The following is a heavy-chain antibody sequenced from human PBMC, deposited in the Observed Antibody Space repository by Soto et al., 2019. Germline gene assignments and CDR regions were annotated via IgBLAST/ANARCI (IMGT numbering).Heavy chain of an antibody. J-gene: IGHJ4*02. CDR2: TSGSGGST. CDR3: AKGLTYYDFWSGYYILG. D-gene: IGHD3-3*01. CDR1: GFTFSSYA. Sequence: GGSLRLSCAASGFTFSSYAMSWVRQAPGKGLEWVSATSGSGGSTYYADSVKGRFTISRDNSKNTLYLQMNSLRAEDTAVYYCAKGLTYYDFWSGYYILGWGQGTLVTVSS. V-gene: IGHV3-23*01.